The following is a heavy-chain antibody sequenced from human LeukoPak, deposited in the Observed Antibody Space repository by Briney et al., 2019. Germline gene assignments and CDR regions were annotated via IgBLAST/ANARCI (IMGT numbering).Heavy chain of an antibody. Sequence: RLSXAASXTTFXXXXXHWXXXXPXXGXEWXXXXSYDAKNKDYADSVKGRFTISRDNSKNTLSLQMDNLRAEDTALYFCARVGQGYTYXXGXDYXGXET. CDR2: XSYDAKNK. J-gene: IGHJ4*01. CDR3: ARVGQGYTYXXGXDY. D-gene: IGHD5-18*01. V-gene: IGHV3-30*01. CDR1: XTTFXXXX.